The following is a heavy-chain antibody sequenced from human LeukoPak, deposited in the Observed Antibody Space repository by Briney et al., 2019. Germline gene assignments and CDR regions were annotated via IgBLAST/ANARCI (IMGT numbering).Heavy chain of an antibody. D-gene: IGHD4-23*01. CDR1: AFTFTSHD. CDR3: ARGGRWVPEVPITYFFVS. CDR2: ISDAGKTL. V-gene: IGHV3-48*03. Sequence: GASLRLSCAAAAFTFTSHDINLVRQAPGNRLEWLAYISDAGKTLSYADSVKGRFTISRDSAKNSLSLQMNSLSVDDTAVYYCARGGRWVPEVPITYFFVSWGHGSPVTVAS. J-gene: IGHJ4*01.